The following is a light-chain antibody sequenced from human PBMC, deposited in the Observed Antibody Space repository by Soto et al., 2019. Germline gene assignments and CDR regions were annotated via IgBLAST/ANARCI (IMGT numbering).Light chain of an antibody. CDR2: DNN. V-gene: IGLV1-51*01. J-gene: IGLJ2*01. Sequence: QSVLTQPPSVSVAPGQTVTISCSGSSSNIGNNYVSWYQQLPGTAPKLLIYDNNKRPSGIPDRFSGSKSGTSATLGITGLQTGDEADYYCGTWDSSLSDVVFGGGTKLTVL. CDR3: GTWDSSLSDVV. CDR1: SSNIGNNY.